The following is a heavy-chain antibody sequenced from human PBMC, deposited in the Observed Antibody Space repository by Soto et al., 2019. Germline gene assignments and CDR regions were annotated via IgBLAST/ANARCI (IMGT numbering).Heavy chain of an antibody. CDR3: AKGGYSYGEHHYYYYGMDV. CDR1: GFTFDDYT. D-gene: IGHD5-18*01. J-gene: IGHJ6*02. Sequence: EVQLVESGGVVVQPGGSLRLSCAASGFTFDDYTMHWVRQAPGKGLEWVSLISWDGGSTYYADSVKGRFTISRDNSKNSRYLQMNSLRSEDAAVYYCAKGGYSYGEHHYYYYGMDVWGQGTTVTVSS. V-gene: IGHV3-43*01. CDR2: ISWDGGST.